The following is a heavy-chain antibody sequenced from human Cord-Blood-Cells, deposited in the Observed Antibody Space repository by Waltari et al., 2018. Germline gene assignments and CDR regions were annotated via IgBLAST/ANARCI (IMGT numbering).Heavy chain of an antibody. Sequence: QVQLVQSGAEVKKPGASVKVSCKASGYTFTSYDINWVRQDTGHGLEWMGWVNPNSSNTGYAQKFQGRVTRTRNTSISTAYMGLSSLRSEDTAVYYCARAPDILTGYNNWFDPWGQGTLVTVSS. J-gene: IGHJ5*02. CDR1: GYTFTSYD. V-gene: IGHV1-8*01. CDR3: ARAPDILTGYNNWFDP. CDR2: VNPNSSNT. D-gene: IGHD3-9*01.